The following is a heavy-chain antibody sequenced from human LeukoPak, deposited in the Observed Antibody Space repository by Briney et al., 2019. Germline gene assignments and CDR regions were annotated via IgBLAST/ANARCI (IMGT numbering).Heavy chain of an antibody. D-gene: IGHD5-12*01. J-gene: IGHJ6*02. CDR3: ASHYDSYYGVDV. CDR2: IYSSGMT. CDR1: GASISNYY. V-gene: IGHV4-4*07. Sequence: PSETLSLPCTVSGASISNYYWCCIRQSAGKGLEWIGRIYSSGMTNYNPSLKSRVTMSGDKSKNHFSLRLRTIVDADTAVYYCASHYDSYYGVDVWGQGTTVTVSS.